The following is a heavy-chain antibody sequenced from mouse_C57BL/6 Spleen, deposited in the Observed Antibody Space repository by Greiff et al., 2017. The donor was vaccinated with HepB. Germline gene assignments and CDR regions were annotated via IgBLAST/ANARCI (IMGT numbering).Heavy chain of an antibody. J-gene: IGHJ2*01. CDR2: INPGSGGT. D-gene: IGHD2-4*01. CDR1: GYAFTNYL. V-gene: IGHV1-54*01. CDR3: ARSREYAYDYGDY. Sequence: QVQLQQSGAELVRPGTSVKVSCKASGYAFTNYLIEWVKQRPGQGLEWIGVINPGSGGTNYNEKFKGKATLTADKSSSTAYMQLSSLTSEDSAVYFCARSREYAYDYGDYWGQGTTLTVSS.